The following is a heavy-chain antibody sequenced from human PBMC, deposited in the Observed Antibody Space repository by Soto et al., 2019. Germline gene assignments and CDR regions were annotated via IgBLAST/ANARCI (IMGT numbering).Heavy chain of an antibody. D-gene: IGHD3-22*01. Sequence: PGGSLRLSCAASGFTFSSYAMHWVRQAPGKGLEWVAVISYDGSNKYYADSVKGRFTISRDNSKNTLYLQMNSLRAEDTAVYYCARDYYDSSGYLSYWGQGTLVTAPQ. J-gene: IGHJ4*02. CDR2: ISYDGSNK. CDR3: ARDYYDSSGYLSY. V-gene: IGHV3-30-3*01. CDR1: GFTFSSYA.